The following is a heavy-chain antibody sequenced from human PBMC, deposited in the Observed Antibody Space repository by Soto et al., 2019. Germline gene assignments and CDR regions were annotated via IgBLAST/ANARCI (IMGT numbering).Heavy chain of an antibody. CDR1: GFTFSSYG. V-gene: IGHV3-33*01. CDR3: ARVKWELENYGMDV. CDR2: IWYDGSNK. D-gene: IGHD1-26*01. Sequence: QVQLVESGGGVVQPGRSLRLSCAASGFTFSSYGMHWVRQAPGKGLEWVAVIWYDGSNKYYADSVKGRFTISRDNSKNTLYLQMNSLRAEDTAGYYCARVKWELENYGMDVWGQGTTVTVSS. J-gene: IGHJ6*02.